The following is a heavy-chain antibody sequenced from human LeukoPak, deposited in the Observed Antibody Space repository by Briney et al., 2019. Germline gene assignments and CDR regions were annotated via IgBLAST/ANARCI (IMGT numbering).Heavy chain of an antibody. CDR3: ARDPSGSYWFDP. J-gene: IGHJ5*02. CDR1: GGSISSGGYY. D-gene: IGHD1-26*01. V-gene: IGHV4-30-2*01. Sequence: PSQTLSLTCTVSGGSISSGGYYWSWIRQPPGKGLEWIGYIYHSGSTYYNPSLKSRVTISVDRSKNQFSLKLSSVTAADTAVYYCARDPSGSYWFDPWGQGTLVTVSS. CDR2: IYHSGST.